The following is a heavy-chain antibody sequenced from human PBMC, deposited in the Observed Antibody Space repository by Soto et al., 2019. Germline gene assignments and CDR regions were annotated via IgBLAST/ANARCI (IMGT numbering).Heavy chain of an antibody. Sequence: SETLSLTCTVSGGSISSGGYYWSWIRQHPGKGLEWIGYIYYSGSTYYNPSLKSRVTISVDTSKNQFSLKLSSVTAADTAVYYCARVAGGYCSGGSCYSGGWFDPWGQGTLVTVSS. J-gene: IGHJ5*02. D-gene: IGHD2-15*01. V-gene: IGHV4-31*03. CDR1: GGSISSGGYY. CDR3: ARVAGGYCSGGSCYSGGWFDP. CDR2: IYYSGST.